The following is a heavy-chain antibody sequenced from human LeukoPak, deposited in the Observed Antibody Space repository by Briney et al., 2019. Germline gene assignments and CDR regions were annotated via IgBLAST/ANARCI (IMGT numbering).Heavy chain of an antibody. J-gene: IGHJ4*02. CDR3: AKDVYGSGSDY. Sequence: GGSLRLSCAASGFTFSSYGMHWVRQAPGKGLEWVAVISYDGSNKYYADPVKGRFTISRDNSKNTLYLQMNSLRAEDTAVYYCAKDVYGSGSDYWGQGTLVTVSS. D-gene: IGHD3-10*01. CDR1: GFTFSSYG. CDR2: ISYDGSNK. V-gene: IGHV3-30*18.